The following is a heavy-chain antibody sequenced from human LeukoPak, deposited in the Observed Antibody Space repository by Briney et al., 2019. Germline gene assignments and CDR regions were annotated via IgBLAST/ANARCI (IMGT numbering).Heavy chain of an antibody. CDR3: AKYYDSSGYPDAFDI. V-gene: IGHV3-30*18. D-gene: IGHD3-22*01. CDR2: ISYDVSNK. CDR1: GFTFSSYG. J-gene: IGHJ3*02. Sequence: GRSLRLSCAASGFTFSSYGMHWVRQAPGKGLEWVAVISYDVSNKYYADSVKGRVTISRDNSKNTLYLQMNSLRAEDTAVYYCAKYYDSSGYPDAFDIWGQGTTVTVSS.